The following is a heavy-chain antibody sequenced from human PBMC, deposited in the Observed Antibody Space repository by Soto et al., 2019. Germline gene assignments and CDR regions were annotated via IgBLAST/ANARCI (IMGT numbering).Heavy chain of an antibody. J-gene: IGHJ4*02. Sequence: PEGSLRLSCPASGITFSNYAMQWVRQAPGKGLEWVSTIKDSGESTFYLDSVRGRFTISRDNSMDTLYLHMTSLRVEDTALYPLVKGGASYTSCLYANWVQGILVTV. CDR1: GITFSNYA. V-gene: IGHV3-23*01. D-gene: IGHD2-2*01. CDR2: IKDSGEST. CDR3: VKGGASYTSCLYAN.